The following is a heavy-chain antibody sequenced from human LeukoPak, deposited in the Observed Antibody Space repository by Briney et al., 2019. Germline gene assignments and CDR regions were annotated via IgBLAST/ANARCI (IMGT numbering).Heavy chain of an antibody. J-gene: IGHJ4*02. Sequence: GGSLRLFCAASGLTLSGFSVNWVRQAPGKGLEWISYSSGRNTIYYADSVKGRFTISRDNAKNSLFLQMNSLRDEDTAVYYCVRTGGYSYGPFEYWGQGTLVTVSS. V-gene: IGHV3-48*02. D-gene: IGHD5-18*01. CDR3: VRTGGYSYGPFEY. CDR2: SSGRNTI. CDR1: GLTLSGFS.